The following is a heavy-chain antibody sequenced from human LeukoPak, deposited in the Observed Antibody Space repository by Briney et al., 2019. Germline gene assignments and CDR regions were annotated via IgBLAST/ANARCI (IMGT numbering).Heavy chain of an antibody. CDR3: AKGMYDSSGYFDY. V-gene: IGHV3-30*18. D-gene: IGHD3-22*01. CDR2: ISYDGSNK. J-gene: IGHJ4*02. Sequence: PGRSLRLSCAASGFTLSSYGMHWVRQAPGKGLEWVAVISYDGSNKYYADSVKGRFTISRDNSKNTLYLQMNSLRAEDTAVYYCAKGMYDSSGYFDYWGQGTLVTVSS. CDR1: GFTLSSYG.